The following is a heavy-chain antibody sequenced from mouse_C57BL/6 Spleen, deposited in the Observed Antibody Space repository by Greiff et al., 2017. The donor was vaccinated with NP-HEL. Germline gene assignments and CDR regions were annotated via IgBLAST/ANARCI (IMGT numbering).Heavy chain of an antibody. J-gene: IGHJ2*01. CDR3: ARSRELVDYFDY. CDR2: IYPGSGNT. D-gene: IGHD6-2*01. CDR1: GYSFTSYY. V-gene: IGHV1-66*01. Sequence: QVHVKQSGPELVKPGASVKISCKASGYSFTSYYIHWVKQRPGQGLEWIGWIYPGSGNTKYNEKFKGKATLTADTSSSTAYMQLSSLTSEDSAVYYCARSRELVDYFDYWGQGTTLTVSS.